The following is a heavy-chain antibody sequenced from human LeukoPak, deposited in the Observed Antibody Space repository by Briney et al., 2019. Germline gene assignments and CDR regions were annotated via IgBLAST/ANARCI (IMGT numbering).Heavy chain of an antibody. V-gene: IGHV3-23*01. D-gene: IGHD1-26*01. CDR3: AKVAIVGARNHFDF. CDR1: GFAFSSYV. J-gene: IGHJ4*02. CDR2: ISGSGGSI. Sequence: GGSLRLSCAASGFAFSSYVMSWARQAPGKGLECVSGISGSGGSIYYADSLRGRFTISRDNSKNTLYLQVNTLRAEDTALYYCAKVAIVGARNHFDFWGQGTLVRVSS.